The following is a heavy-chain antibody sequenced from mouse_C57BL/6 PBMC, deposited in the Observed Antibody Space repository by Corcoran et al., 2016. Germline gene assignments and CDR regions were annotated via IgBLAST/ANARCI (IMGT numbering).Heavy chain of an antibody. CDR3: ARDYGSSYLYWYFDV. D-gene: IGHD1-1*01. CDR2: IYPRDGST. CDR1: GYTFTSYD. V-gene: IGHV1-85*01. Sequence: QVQLQQSGPELVKPGASVKLSCKASGYTFTSYDINWVKQRPGQGLEWIGWIYPRDGSTKYNEKFKGKATLTVDTSSSTAYMELHSLTSEDSAGYFCARDYGSSYLYWYFDVWGTGTTVTVSS. J-gene: IGHJ1*03.